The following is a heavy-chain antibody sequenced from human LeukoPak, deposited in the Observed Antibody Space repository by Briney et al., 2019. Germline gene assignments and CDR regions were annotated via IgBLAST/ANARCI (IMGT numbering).Heavy chain of an antibody. CDR2: ISVTSDK. CDR3: AAAYFGVDQYYYGMDV. D-gene: IGHD3-3*01. V-gene: IGHV3-48*02. Sequence: GGSLRLSCAASGFTFSSYRMNWVRQAPGKGLEWLSDISVTSDKSYADSAKGRFTISRDNAKNSLYLQMNSLRDEDTAVYYCAAAYFGVDQYYYGMDVWGQGATVTVSS. J-gene: IGHJ6*02. CDR1: GFTFSSYR.